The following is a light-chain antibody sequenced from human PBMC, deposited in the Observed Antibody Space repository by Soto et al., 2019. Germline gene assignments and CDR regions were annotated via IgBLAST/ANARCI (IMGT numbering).Light chain of an antibody. CDR1: QSVSRN. V-gene: IGKV3-15*01. CDR2: SSS. J-gene: IGKJ1*01. Sequence: EIVLTQSPATLSVSPGERATLSCRASQSVSRNLAWYQQKPGQAPRLLIYSSSIRAAGIPARFSGSASGTEFTLTISSLQSEDFAVYYCQQYNNWAWTFGQGTKVDIK. CDR3: QQYNNWAWT.